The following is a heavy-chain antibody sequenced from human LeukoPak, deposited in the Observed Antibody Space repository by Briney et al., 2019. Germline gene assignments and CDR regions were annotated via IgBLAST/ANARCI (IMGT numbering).Heavy chain of an antibody. V-gene: IGHV3-23*01. D-gene: IGHD2-2*01. CDR1: GCTFSSYA. J-gene: IGHJ4*02. Sequence: GGSLRLSCAASGCTFSSYAMSWVRQAPGKGLEWVSAISGSGGSTYYADSVKGRFTISRDNSKNTLYLQMNSLRAEDTAVYYCAKGIVVVPAARVYYFDYWGQGTLVTVSS. CDR3: AKGIVVVPAARVYYFDY. CDR2: ISGSGGST.